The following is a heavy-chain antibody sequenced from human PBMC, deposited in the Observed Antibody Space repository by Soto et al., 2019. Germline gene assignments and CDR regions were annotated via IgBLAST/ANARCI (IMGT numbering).Heavy chain of an antibody. Sequence: LSLTCTVSGGSISSDDYYWSWIRQAPGRGLEWIGYIHSSGSIYYNPSLKSRATMSIDTAGSQFSLKVSSVTVADTAVYYCARDLDGLHDDTSGPFPRPGWGQGTLVTVSS. D-gene: IGHD3-22*01. CDR1: GGSISSDDYY. J-gene: IGHJ1*01. CDR2: IHSSGSI. V-gene: IGHV4-30-4*01. CDR3: ARDLDGLHDDTSGPFPRPG.